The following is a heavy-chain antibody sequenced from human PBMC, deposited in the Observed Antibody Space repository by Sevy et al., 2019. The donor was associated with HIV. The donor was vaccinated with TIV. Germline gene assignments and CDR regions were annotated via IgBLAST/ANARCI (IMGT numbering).Heavy chain of an antibody. CDR1: GFIFSSYA. CDR2: ISGGGGST. CDR3: VKYDFSSGYRYFDY. Sequence: GGSLRLSCAASGFIFSSYAMTWVRQAPGKGLEWVSTISGGGGSTYCADSVKGRFTISRDNSKNTLYLQMNSLRADDTAVYYCVKYDFSSGYRYFDYWGQGTLVTVSS. J-gene: IGHJ4*02. V-gene: IGHV3-23*01. D-gene: IGHD3-3*01.